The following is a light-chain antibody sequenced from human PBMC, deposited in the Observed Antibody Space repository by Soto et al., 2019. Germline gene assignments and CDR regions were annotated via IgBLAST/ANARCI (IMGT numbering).Light chain of an antibody. Sequence: QSVLTQPASVSGSPRQSIAISCTGTSGDVGGYDYVSWYQQHPDKAPKLMIYEVTKRPSWVSNRFSGSKSGNTASLTISGLQPEDEADYYCSSHTSGSTRVFGSGTKLTVL. CDR1: SGDVGGYDY. CDR3: SSHTSGSTRV. J-gene: IGLJ1*01. V-gene: IGLV2-14*01. CDR2: EVT.